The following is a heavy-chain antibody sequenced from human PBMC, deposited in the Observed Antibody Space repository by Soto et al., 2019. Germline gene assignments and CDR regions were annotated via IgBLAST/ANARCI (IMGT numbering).Heavy chain of an antibody. CDR2: INHSGST. Sequence: PSETLSLTCAVYGGSFSGYYWSWIRQPPGKGLEWIGEINHSGSTNYNPSLKSRVTISVDTSKNQFSLKLSSVTAADTAVYYCARGYNGMDVWGQGTTVTVS. J-gene: IGHJ6*02. D-gene: IGHD3-10*01. CDR3: ARGYNGMDV. V-gene: IGHV4-34*01. CDR1: GGSFSGYY.